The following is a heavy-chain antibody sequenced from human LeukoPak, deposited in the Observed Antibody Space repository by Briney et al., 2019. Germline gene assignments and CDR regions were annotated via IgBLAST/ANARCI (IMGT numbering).Heavy chain of an antibody. CDR2: ISSSKNSYI. CDR3: ARDLSGSYLFDH. V-gene: IGHV3-21*01. J-gene: IGHJ4*02. D-gene: IGHD1-26*01. Sequence: PGGSLRLSCSASGFTFSSYDMSWVRQAPGKGLEWVSCISSSKNSYIYYAESVKGGFTILRDNAKNSLYLQMNSLRVEDTAVYYCARDLSGSYLFDHWGQGTLVTVSS. CDR1: GFTFSSYD.